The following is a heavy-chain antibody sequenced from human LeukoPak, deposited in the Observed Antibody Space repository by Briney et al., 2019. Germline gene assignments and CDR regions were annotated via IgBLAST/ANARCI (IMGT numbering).Heavy chain of an antibody. Sequence: SETLSLTCAVYGGSFSGYYWSWIRQPPGKGLEWIGEINHSGSTNYNPSLKSRVTISVDTSKNQFSLKLSSVTAADTAVYYCARGHILYDYWGQGTLVTVSS. CDR2: INHSGST. CDR3: ARGHILYDY. D-gene: IGHD2-21*01. V-gene: IGHV4-34*01. J-gene: IGHJ4*02. CDR1: GGSFSGYY.